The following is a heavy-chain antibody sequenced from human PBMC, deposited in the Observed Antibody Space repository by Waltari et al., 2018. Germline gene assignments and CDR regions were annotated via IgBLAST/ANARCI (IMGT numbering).Heavy chain of an antibody. J-gene: IGHJ4*02. CDR2: IYHSGST. CDR3: TRDGSSGWYYFDY. V-gene: IGHV4-38-2*02. Sequence: QVQLQESGPGLVKPSETLSLTCAVSGYSISSGYYWGWLRQPPGKGLEWIGSIYHSGSTYYNPSLKSRVTISVDTSKNQFSLKLSSVTAADTAVYYCTRDGSSGWYYFDYWGQGTLVTVSS. CDR1: GYSISSGYY. D-gene: IGHD6-19*01.